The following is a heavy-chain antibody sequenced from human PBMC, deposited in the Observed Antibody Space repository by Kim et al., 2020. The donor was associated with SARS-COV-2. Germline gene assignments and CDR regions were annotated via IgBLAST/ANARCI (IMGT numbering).Heavy chain of an antibody. CDR3: ARELFDCMDV. V-gene: IGHV4-39*07. CDR1: GGSISSSSYY. CDR2: IYYSGST. D-gene: IGHD3-9*01. J-gene: IGHJ6*02. Sequence: SETLSLTCTVSGGSISSSSYYWGWIRQPPGKGLEWIGSIYYSGSTYYNPSLKSRVTISVDTSKNQFSLKLSSVTAADTAVYYCARELFDCMDVWGQGTTVTVSS.